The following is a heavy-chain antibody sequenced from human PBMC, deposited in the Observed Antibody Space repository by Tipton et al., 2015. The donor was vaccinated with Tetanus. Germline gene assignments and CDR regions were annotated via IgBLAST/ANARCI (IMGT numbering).Heavy chain of an antibody. V-gene: IGHV4-59*01. CDR2: IHYSGST. CDR1: GASISNYY. CDR3: ARTGWFGHMPAIDS. D-gene: IGHD3-10*01. J-gene: IGHJ4*02. Sequence: TLSLTCTVSGASISNYYWNWIRQPPGKGLEWIGYIHYSGSTNYNPSLKSRVTLSIDTSKTQFSLKLSSVTPADTAVYYCARTGWFGHMPAIDSWGQGTLVTVSS.